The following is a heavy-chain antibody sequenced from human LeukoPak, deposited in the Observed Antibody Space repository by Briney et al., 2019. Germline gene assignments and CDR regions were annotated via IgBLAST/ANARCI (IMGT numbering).Heavy chain of an antibody. CDR3: ARVFVEYYDYVWGSYGYYFDY. CDR2: ISSSSSYI. J-gene: IGHJ4*02. D-gene: IGHD3-16*01. CDR1: GFTFSSYS. Sequence: PGGSLRLSCAASGFTFSSYSMNWVRQAPGKGLEWVSSISSSSSYIYYADSVKGRFTISRDNAKNSLYLQMNSLRAEDTAVYYCARVFVEYYDYVWGSYGYYFDYWGQGTLVTVSS. V-gene: IGHV3-21*01.